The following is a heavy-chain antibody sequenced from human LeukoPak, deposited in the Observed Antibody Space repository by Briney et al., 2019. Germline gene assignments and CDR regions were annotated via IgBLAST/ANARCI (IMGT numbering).Heavy chain of an antibody. CDR3: ARESYYGSGSYYHSNWFDP. CDR2: IYYSGST. V-gene: IGHV4-61*01. J-gene: IGHJ5*02. D-gene: IGHD3-10*01. Sequence: PSETLSLTCTVSGGSVSSGSYYWSWIRQPPGKGLEWIGYIYYSGSTSYNPSLKSRVTISVDTSKNQFSLKLSSVTAADTAVYYCARESYYGSGSYYHSNWFDPWGQGTLVTVSS. CDR1: GGSVSSGSYY.